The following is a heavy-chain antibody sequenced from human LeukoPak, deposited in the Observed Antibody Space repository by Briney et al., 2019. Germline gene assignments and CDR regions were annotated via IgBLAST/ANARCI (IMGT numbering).Heavy chain of an antibody. CDR3: AKTPSGTMIDYYFDY. Sequence: GRSLRLSCAASGFTFDDYAMHWVRQAPGKGLEWVSGISWNSGSIGYADSVKGRFTISRDNAKNSLYLQMNSLRAEDTALYYCAKTPSGTMIDYYFDYWGQGTLVTVSS. CDR2: ISWNSGSI. J-gene: IGHJ4*02. V-gene: IGHV3-9*01. CDR1: GFTFDDYA. D-gene: IGHD3-22*01.